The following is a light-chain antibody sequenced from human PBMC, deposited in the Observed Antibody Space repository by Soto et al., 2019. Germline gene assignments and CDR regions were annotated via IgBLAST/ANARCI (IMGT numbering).Light chain of an antibody. CDR3: SSYTSSSTWV. Sequence: QSVLTQPPSASGTPGQRVTISCYGSSSNIGSNAVNWYQQLPGTAPKLMIYEVSNRPSGVSNRFSGSKSGNTASLTISGLQAEDEADYYCSSYTSSSTWVFGGGTKLTVL. CDR2: EVS. V-gene: IGLV2-14*01. CDR1: SSNIGSNA. J-gene: IGLJ3*02.